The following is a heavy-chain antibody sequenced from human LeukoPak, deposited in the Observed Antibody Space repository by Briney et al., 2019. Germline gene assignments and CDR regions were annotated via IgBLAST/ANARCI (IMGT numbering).Heavy chain of an antibody. Sequence: SETLSLTCTVSGGSISSYYWSWIRQPPGKGLEWIGYIYYNGSTNYNPSLKSRVTISVDTSKNQFSLKLSSVTAADTAVYYCARVGGAWGLGDYDYWGQGTLVTVSS. CDR1: GGSISSYY. J-gene: IGHJ4*02. CDR2: IYYNGST. D-gene: IGHD3-16*01. V-gene: IGHV4-59*01. CDR3: ARVGGAWGLGDYDY.